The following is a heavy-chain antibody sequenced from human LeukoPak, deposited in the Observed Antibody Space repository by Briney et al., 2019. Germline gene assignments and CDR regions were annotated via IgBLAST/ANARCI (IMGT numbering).Heavy chain of an antibody. CDR2: IKQDGREK. CDR3: ARKSKYGLL. V-gene: IGHV3-7*05. J-gene: IGHJ4*01. CDR1: GFTFSTYW. D-gene: IGHD3-10*01. Sequence: PGESLRLSCAASGFTFSTYWMTWVRQAPGKGLEWVANIKQDGREKYYVDSVKGRFTISRDNAKNSLYLQMNSLRAEDTAVYYCARKSKYGLLWGHGTLVPVS.